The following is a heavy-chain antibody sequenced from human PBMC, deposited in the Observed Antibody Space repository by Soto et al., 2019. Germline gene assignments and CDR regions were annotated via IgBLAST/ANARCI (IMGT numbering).Heavy chain of an antibody. V-gene: IGHV3-74*01. CDR1: GFTFSSYW. Sequence: PGGSLRLSCAASGFTFSSYWMHWVRQAPGKGLVWVSRINSDGSSTSYADSVKGRFTISRDNAKNTLYLQMNSLRAEDTALYYCASTGIPYAFYIWGQGTMVPGSS. CDR3: ASTGIPYAFYI. CDR2: INSDGSST. J-gene: IGHJ3*02. D-gene: IGHD1-20*01.